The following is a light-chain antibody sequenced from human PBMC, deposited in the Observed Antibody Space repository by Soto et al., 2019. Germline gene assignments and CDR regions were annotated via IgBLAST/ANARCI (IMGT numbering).Light chain of an antibody. V-gene: IGKV4-1*01. CDR2: WAS. CDR1: QSILHSSTNRNY. J-gene: IGKJ1*01. Sequence: DIVMSQSPDSLAVSLGEXATFNCKSSQSILHSSTNRNYLAWYQQKPGQPLRLLFYWASTRASGVPDRFSASGSATDFTLTISTLQAEDVAVYHCQQYYRTPPTFGQGTKVDIK. CDR3: QQYYRTPPT.